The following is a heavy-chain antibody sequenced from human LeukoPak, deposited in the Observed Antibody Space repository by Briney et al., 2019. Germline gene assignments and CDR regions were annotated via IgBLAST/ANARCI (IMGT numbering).Heavy chain of an antibody. J-gene: IGHJ4*02. V-gene: IGHV4-39*01. Sequence: PSETLSLTCTVSGGSIIGSTYYWGWIRQPPGKGLEWIGSAFYSGDTYYKSSLKSRVTISVDTSKNQFSLKPSSVTAADTAVYYCGRLRGAMTTVTSNFDYWGQGTLVTVSS. D-gene: IGHD4-17*01. CDR3: GRLRGAMTTVTSNFDY. CDR1: GGSIIGSTYY. CDR2: AFYSGDT.